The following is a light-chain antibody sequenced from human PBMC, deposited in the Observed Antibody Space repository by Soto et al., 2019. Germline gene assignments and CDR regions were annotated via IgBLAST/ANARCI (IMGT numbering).Light chain of an antibody. CDR3: QQYGSSPPVT. Sequence: EIVMTQSPGTLSLSPGEKTTLSCRASQSVSNYFAWYQQKPGQAPRLLIYEASIRATGIPARFSGSGSGTDFTLTISRLEPEDFAVYYCQQYGSSPPVTFGQGTKVDIK. CDR1: QSVSNY. CDR2: EAS. J-gene: IGKJ1*01. V-gene: IGKV3-20*01.